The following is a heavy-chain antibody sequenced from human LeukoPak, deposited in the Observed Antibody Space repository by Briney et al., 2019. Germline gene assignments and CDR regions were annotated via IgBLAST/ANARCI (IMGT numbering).Heavy chain of an antibody. J-gene: IGHJ1*01. CDR3: VQRGYDYDSAGLLYAEYFHN. V-gene: IGHV3-23*01. CDR2: ISGRGQST. Sequence: GGSLRLSCTASGFSFTDYAMNWVRQAPGKGLEWVSAISGRGQSTYYADSVKGRFIISRDNSNNTLFLQMSSLRVEDTALYYCVQRGYDYDSAGLLYAEYFHNWGQGTLVTVAS. D-gene: IGHD3-22*01. CDR1: GFSFTDYA.